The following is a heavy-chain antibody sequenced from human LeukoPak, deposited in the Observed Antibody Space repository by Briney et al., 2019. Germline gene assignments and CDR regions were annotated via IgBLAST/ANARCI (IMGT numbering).Heavy chain of an antibody. V-gene: IGHV3-7*01. CDR2: INQDGSAK. CDR1: GFTLSSHW. D-gene: IGHD1-7*01. J-gene: IGHJ4*02. Sequence: PGGSLRLSCAASGFTLSSHWMSWVRQAPGKGLEWVANINQDGSAKYYVGSVKGRFTISRDNAKNSMYLQMNSLRAEDTDVYYCARWEIRGTAHQLDYWGQGTLVTVSS. CDR3: ARWEIRGTAHQLDY.